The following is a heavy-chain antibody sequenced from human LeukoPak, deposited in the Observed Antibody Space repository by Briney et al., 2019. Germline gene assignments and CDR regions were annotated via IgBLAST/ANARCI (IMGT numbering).Heavy chain of an antibody. J-gene: IGHJ4*02. CDR3: AKATAEFSSRCPDY. Sequence: GGSLRLSCAASGFTFSDYAMFWVRQAPGKGLEWVSTISGSSGRTYCTDSVKGRFAISRDDSKDTLYLQMNSLRAEDTAVYYCAKATAEFSSRCPDYWGQGTLVTVSS. CDR2: ISGSSGRT. V-gene: IGHV3-23*01. CDR1: GFTFSDYA. D-gene: IGHD2-2*01.